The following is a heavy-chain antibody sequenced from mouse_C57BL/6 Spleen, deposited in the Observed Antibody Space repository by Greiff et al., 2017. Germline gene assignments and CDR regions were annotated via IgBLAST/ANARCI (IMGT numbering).Heavy chain of an antibody. V-gene: IGHV1-61*01. J-gene: IGHJ2*01. Sequence: VQLQQPGAELVRPGSSVKLSCKASGYTFTSYWMDWVKQRPGQGLEWIGNIYPSDGETHYNQKFKDKATLTVDTSSSTAYMQLSSLTSEDSAVYCCAREVKGNLDVGGWGKGITLT. CDR3: AREVKGNLDVGG. D-gene: IGHD2-1*01. CDR2: IYPSDGET. CDR1: GYTFTSYW.